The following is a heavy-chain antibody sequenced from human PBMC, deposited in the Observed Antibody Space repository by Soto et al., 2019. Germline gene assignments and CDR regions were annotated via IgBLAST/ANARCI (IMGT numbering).Heavy chain of an antibody. V-gene: IGHV1-18*01. Sequence: ASVEVSCKASGYTFTSYGISWVRQAPGQGLEWMGWISAYNGNTNYAQKLQGRVTMTTDTSTSTAYMELRSLRSDDTAVYYCARDLIGYYYDSSGLNWFDPWGQGTLVTVSS. CDR2: ISAYNGNT. D-gene: IGHD3-22*01. CDR3: ARDLIGYYYDSSGLNWFDP. CDR1: GYTFTSYG. J-gene: IGHJ5*02.